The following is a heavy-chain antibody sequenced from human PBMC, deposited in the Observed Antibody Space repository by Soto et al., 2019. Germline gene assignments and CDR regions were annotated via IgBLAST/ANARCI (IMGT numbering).Heavy chain of an antibody. D-gene: IGHD6-6*01. CDR3: ASRWEGIAARPYFDY. J-gene: IGHJ4*02. Sequence: GASVKVSCKASGGTFSSYAISWVRQAPGQGLEWMGGIIPIFGTANYAQKFQGRVTITADESTSTAYMELSSLRSEDTAVYYCASRWEGIAARPYFDYWGQGTLVTVSS. CDR2: IIPIFGTA. V-gene: IGHV1-69*13. CDR1: GGTFSSYA.